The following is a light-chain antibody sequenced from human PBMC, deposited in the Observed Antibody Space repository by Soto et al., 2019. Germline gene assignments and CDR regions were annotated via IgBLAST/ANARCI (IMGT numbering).Light chain of an antibody. CDR3: QQLFGYPRP. CDR2: PAS. Sequence: IQLTQSPSSLSATVGDRVTITCRASQDISRALAWYQQKPGKAPNLLISPASNLQSGVPSRFSGSGSGTDFTLTINGLQPEDFATYWCQQLFGYPRPFGGGTKVDIK. V-gene: IGKV1-9*01. J-gene: IGKJ4*01. CDR1: QDISRA.